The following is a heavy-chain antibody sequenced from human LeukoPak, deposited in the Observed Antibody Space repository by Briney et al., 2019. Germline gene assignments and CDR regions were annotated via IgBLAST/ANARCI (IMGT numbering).Heavy chain of an antibody. CDR2: IIPIFGTA. D-gene: IGHD5-24*01. J-gene: IGHJ4*02. CDR3: AREGAMATIHFDY. CDR1: GGTFSSYA. Sequence: SVKVSCKASGGTFSSYAISWVRQAPGQGLEWMGGIIPIFGTANYAQKFQGRVTITADESTSTAYMELSSLRSEDTAVYYCAREGAMATIHFDYWGQGTLVTVSS. V-gene: IGHV1-69*13.